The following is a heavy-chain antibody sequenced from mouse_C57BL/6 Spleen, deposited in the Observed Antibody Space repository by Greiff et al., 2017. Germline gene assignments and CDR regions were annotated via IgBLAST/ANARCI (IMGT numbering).Heavy chain of an antibody. V-gene: IGHV7-3*01. CDR1: GFTFTAYY. CDR2: IRNKANGYTT. D-gene: IGHD3-1*01. J-gene: IGHJ4*01. CDR3: ARYDGPYYYAMDD. Sequence: EVQLQESGGGLVQPGGSLSLSCAASGFTFTAYYMSWVRQPPGKALEWLGFIRNKANGYTTEYSASVKGRFTISRDNSQSILYLQMNALRAEDSATYYCARYDGPYYYAMDDWGKGTSVTVAS.